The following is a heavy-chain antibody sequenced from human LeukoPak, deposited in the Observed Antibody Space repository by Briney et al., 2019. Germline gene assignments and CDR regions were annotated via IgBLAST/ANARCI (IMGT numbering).Heavy chain of an antibody. CDR1: GFTFSSYS. Sequence: GSLRVSCAASGFTFSSYSMNWVRQAPGKGLEWVSSISSSSSYIYYADSVKGRFTISRDNAKNSLYLQMNSLRAEDTAVYYCAGGVVPAAMWDYYYYGMDVWGQGTTVTVSS. CDR2: ISSSSSYI. D-gene: IGHD2-2*01. J-gene: IGHJ6*02. CDR3: AGGVVPAAMWDYYYYGMDV. V-gene: IGHV3-21*01.